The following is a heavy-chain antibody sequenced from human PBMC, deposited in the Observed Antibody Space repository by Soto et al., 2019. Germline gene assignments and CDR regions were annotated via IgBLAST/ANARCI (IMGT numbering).Heavy chain of an antibody. D-gene: IGHD3-3*01. CDR1: GFSFSDYY. CDR2: ISPSGSSI. V-gene: IGHV3-11*01. Sequence: QVQLVESGGGLVKPGGSLRLSCAAPGFSFSDYYMTWIRQAPGKGLEWVSYISPSGSSIYYADSVEGRFTISRDNAKNSLYLQMNSLRAEDTAVYYCARSPIGDFGVVKPSYYYYMDVWGKGTTVTVSS. CDR3: ARSPIGDFGVVKPSYYYYMDV. J-gene: IGHJ6*03.